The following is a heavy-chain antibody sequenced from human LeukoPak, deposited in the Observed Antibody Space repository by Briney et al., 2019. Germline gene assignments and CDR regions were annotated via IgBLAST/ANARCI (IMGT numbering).Heavy chain of an antibody. J-gene: IGHJ4*02. V-gene: IGHV4-59*01. Sequence: PAETLSLTCTVSGGSISSYYWSWIRQPPGKGLEWIAYIYYSGSTNYNPSLKSRVTISVDTSKNQFSLKLTSVTAADTAVYYCAGFRYNFDYWGQGTLVTVSS. CDR3: AGFRYNFDY. CDR2: IYYSGST. CDR1: GGSISSYY. D-gene: IGHD1-1*01.